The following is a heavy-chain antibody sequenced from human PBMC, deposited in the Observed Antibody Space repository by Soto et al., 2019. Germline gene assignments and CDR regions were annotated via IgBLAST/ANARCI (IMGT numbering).Heavy chain of an antibody. V-gene: IGHV1-18*04. CDR2: ISTFHGNT. CDR1: GYTFTSYG. D-gene: IGHD3-9*01. J-gene: IGHJ4*02. CDR3: ARDTYDTTGYHLDY. Sequence: ASVKVSCKASGYTFTSYGISWVRQAPGQGLEWMGWISTFHGNTNYAQKFQGSVTMTTDTSTSTAYMELRSLTSDDTPIYYCARDTYDTTGYHLDYWGQGTLVTVSS.